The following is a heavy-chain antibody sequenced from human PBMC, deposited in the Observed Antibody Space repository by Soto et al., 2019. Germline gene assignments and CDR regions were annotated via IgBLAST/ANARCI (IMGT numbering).Heavy chain of an antibody. CDR2: IYYSGRT. Sequence: PSETLSLTCTVSGGSISSSSYYWGWIRQPPGKGLEWIGSIYYSGRTYYNPSLKSRVTISVDTSKNQFSLKLSSVTAADTAVYYCARRGSSSWYGYWGQGTLVTVSS. V-gene: IGHV4-39*01. D-gene: IGHD6-13*01. CDR3: ARRGSSSWYGY. CDR1: GGSISSSSYY. J-gene: IGHJ4*02.